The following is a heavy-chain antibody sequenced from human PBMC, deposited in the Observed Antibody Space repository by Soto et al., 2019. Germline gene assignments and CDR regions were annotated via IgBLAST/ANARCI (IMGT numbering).Heavy chain of an antibody. V-gene: IGHV3-11*01. CDR2: ISSTGATI. D-gene: IGHD3-10*01. J-gene: IGHJ5*02. CDR1: GFTFTDYY. CDR3: ALRFMVRGAFDP. Sequence: QVHLVESGGGLVKPGGFLRLSCAASGFTFTDYYMSWFRQAPGKGLEWVSQISSTGATIYYADSVKGRFTISRDNAKNSLYLQMTSLRAEDTAMYYCALRFMVRGAFDPWGQGTLVTVSS.